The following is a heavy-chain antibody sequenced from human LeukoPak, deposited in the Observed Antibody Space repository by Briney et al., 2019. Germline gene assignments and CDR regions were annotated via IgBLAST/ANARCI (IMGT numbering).Heavy chain of an antibody. CDR3: ARPLTGVSGYDFGYYGMDV. Sequence: SETLSLTCTVSGGSISSSSYYWGWIRQPPGKGLEWIGSIYYSGSTYYNPSLKSRVTISVDTSKNQFSLKLSSVTAADTAVYYCARPLTGVSGYDFGYYGMDVWGQGTTVTVSS. CDR2: IYYSGST. D-gene: IGHD5-12*01. V-gene: IGHV4-39*01. J-gene: IGHJ6*02. CDR1: GGSISSSSYY.